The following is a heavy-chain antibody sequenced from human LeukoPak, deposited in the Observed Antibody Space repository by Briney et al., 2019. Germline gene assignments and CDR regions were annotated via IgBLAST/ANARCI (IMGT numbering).Heavy chain of an antibody. Sequence: SSETLSLTCTVSGGSISSGDYYWSWIRQPPGKGLEWIGYIYYSGSTYYNPSLKSRVTISVDTSKNQFSLKLSSVTAADTAVYYCARVHRGYDFWRGPGGHYFDYWGQGTLVTVSS. J-gene: IGHJ4*02. D-gene: IGHD3-3*01. V-gene: IGHV4-30-4*08. CDR2: IYYSGST. CDR1: GGSISSGDYY. CDR3: ARVHRGYDFWRGPGGHYFDY.